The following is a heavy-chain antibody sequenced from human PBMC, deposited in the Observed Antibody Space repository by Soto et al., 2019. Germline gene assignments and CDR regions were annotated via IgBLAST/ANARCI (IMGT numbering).Heavy chain of an antibody. J-gene: IGHJ4*02. CDR3: ARGTNREGFFDY. D-gene: IGHD2-8*01. CDR2: IMPIFGTA. CDR1: GGTFSSYA. V-gene: IGHV1-69*13. Sequence: SVKVSCKASGGTFSSYAISWVRQAPGQGLEWMGGIMPIFGTANYAQKCQGRVTITGDESTSTAYMELRSLRSEDTAVYYCARGTNREGFFDYWGQGTLVTVSS.